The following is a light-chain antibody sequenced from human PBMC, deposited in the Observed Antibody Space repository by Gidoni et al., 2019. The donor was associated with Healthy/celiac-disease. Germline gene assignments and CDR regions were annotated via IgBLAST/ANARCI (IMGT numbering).Light chain of an antibody. CDR2: AAS. CDR3: QQSYSTLGIT. J-gene: IGKJ5*01. Sequence: DIQMTQSRSSLSASVGDRVTITCRASQSISSYLNWYQQKPGKAPKLLIYAASSLQSGVPSRFSGSGSGTYFTLTISSLQPEDFATYYCQQSYSTLGITFXQXTRLEIK. CDR1: QSISSY. V-gene: IGKV1-39*01.